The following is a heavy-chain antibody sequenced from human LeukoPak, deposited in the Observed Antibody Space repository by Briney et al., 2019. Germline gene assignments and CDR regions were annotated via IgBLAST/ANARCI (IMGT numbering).Heavy chain of an antibody. CDR1: GYTFTSYG. CDR2: ISAYNGNT. J-gene: IGHJ3*02. Sequence: ASVKVSCKASGYTFTSYGISWVRQAPGQGLEWMGWISAYNGNTNYAQKLQGRVTMTTDTSTSTAYMELRSLRSDDTAVYYCASEITNWNYSDDAFDIWGQGTMVTVSS. CDR3: ASEITNWNYSDDAFDI. V-gene: IGHV1-18*01. D-gene: IGHD1-7*01.